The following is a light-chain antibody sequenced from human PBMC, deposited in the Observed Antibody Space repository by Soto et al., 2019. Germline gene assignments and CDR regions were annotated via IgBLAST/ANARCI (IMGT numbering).Light chain of an antibody. J-gene: IGLJ3*02. CDR1: SSDIGGYGL. Sequence: QSALTQPASVSGSPGQSITISCTGTSSDIGGYGLVSWYQQHPGKAPKLIIYEGIKRPSGVSNRFSGSKSGNTASLTLSGLQTEDEADYYCCSFAAGSTWVFGGGTKSPS. CDR3: CSFAAGSTWV. CDR2: EGI. V-gene: IGLV2-23*01.